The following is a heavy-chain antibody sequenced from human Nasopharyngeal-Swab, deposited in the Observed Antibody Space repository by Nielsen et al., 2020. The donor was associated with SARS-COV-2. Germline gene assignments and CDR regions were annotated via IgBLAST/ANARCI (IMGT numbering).Heavy chain of an antibody. CDR3: AKDLRGPYFF. Sequence: GESLKISYAASGFAFDDYPMHWVRQAPGKGLEWVAAIVGSGDISGSGGNTYYADSVKGRFTISRDNSKNTLSLQMNSLRAEDTAVYYCAKDLRGPYFFWGQGTLVTVSS. V-gene: IGHV3-23*01. CDR1: GFAFDDYP. J-gene: IGHJ4*02. CDR2: IVGSGDISGSGGNT. D-gene: IGHD2/OR15-2a*01.